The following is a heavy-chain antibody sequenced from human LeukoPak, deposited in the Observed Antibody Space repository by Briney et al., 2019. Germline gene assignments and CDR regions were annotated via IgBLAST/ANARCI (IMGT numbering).Heavy chain of an antibody. V-gene: IGHV4-34*01. D-gene: IGHD6-13*01. CDR2: INHSGST. J-gene: IGHJ2*01. CDR1: GGSFSGYY. CDR3: AREAAAAGTTYWYFDL. Sequence: SETLSLTCAVYGGSFSGYYWSWLRQPPGKGLEWVGEINHSGSTNYNPSLKSRVTISVDTSKNQFSLKLSSVTAADTAVYYCAREAAAAGTTYWYFDLWGRGTLVTVSS.